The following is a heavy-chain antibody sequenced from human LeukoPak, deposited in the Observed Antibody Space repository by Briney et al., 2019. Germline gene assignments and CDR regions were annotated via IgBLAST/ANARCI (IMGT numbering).Heavy chain of an antibody. Sequence: SETLSLTCTVSGGSISSYYWSWIRQPPGKGLEWIGYIYYSGSTNYNPSLKRRVTISVDTSKNQISLKLSSVTAAATAVYSCARHLLLWFGEAGGPPGMDVWGQGTTVTVSS. V-gene: IGHV4-59*08. D-gene: IGHD3-10*01. CDR3: ARHLLLWFGEAGGPPGMDV. CDR2: IYYSGST. J-gene: IGHJ6*02. CDR1: GGSISSYY.